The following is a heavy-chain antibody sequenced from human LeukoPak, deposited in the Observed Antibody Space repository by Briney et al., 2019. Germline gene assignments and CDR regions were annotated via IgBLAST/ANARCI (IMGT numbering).Heavy chain of an antibody. Sequence: GGPLRLSCAASGFTFSTYWMHWVRQAPGKGLVWVSRINPDGTTTSYADSVKGRFTISRDNAKDTVYLQMNSLRAEDTAVYYCARVSIGWYSFDYWGQGTLVTVSS. V-gene: IGHV3-74*01. CDR3: ARVSIGWYSFDY. CDR1: GFTFSTYW. CDR2: INPDGTTT. J-gene: IGHJ4*02. D-gene: IGHD6-19*01.